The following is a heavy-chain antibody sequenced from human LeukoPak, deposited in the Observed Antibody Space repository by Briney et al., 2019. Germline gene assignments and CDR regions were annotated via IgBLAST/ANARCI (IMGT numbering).Heavy chain of an antibody. CDR2: ISAYNGGT. Sequence: ASVRVSCKASGFSFSTTYINWVRQAPGQGLEWMGRISAYNGGTAYAQKFQGRVTMTTDSSTTTAYMDLASLRSDDTAVYYCARGGTYYPCIDYWGQGTLVTVSS. J-gene: IGHJ4*01. V-gene: IGHV1-18*01. CDR1: GFSFSTTY. D-gene: IGHD1-26*01. CDR3: ARGGTYYPCIDY.